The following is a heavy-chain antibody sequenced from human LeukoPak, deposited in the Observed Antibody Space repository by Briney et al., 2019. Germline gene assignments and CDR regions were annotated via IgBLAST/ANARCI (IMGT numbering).Heavy chain of an antibody. CDR3: ARSVVAATWWFDP. D-gene: IGHD2-15*01. V-gene: IGHV4-59*01. CDR2: IYYSGST. CDR1: GGSISSYY. Sequence: SETLSLTCTVSGGSISSYYWSWIRQPPGKGLEWIGYIYYSGSTNYNPSLKSRVTISVDTSKNQFSLKLSSVTAADTAVYYCARSVVAATWWFDPWGQGTLVPVSS. J-gene: IGHJ5*02.